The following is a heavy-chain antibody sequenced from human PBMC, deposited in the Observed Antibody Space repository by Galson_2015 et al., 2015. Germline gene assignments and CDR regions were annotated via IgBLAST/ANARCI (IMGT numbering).Heavy chain of an antibody. J-gene: IGHJ4*02. Sequence: SLRLSCAASGFTFSSYAMSWVRQAPGKGLEWVSAISGSGGSTYYADSVKGRFTISRDNSKNTLYLQMNSLRAEDTAVYYCAKGERRYSSSRGDYWGQGTLVTVSS. CDR1: GFTFSSYA. D-gene: IGHD6-13*01. CDR3: AKGERRYSSSRGDY. CDR2: ISGSGGST. V-gene: IGHV3-23*01.